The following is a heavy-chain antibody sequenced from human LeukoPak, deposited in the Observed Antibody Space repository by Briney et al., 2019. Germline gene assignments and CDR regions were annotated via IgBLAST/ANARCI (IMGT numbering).Heavy chain of an antibody. Sequence: PGGSLRLSCTASGFTFGDYAMNWVRQAPGKGLEWVGFIRSKAYGETTDYAASVKGRFTISRDDSKSIAYLQMNSLKTEDTAVYYCTRTQYCSSTSCAIDYWGQGTLVTVSS. CDR2: IRSKAYGETT. V-gene: IGHV3-49*04. J-gene: IGHJ4*02. CDR1: GFTFGDYA. CDR3: TRTQYCSSTSCAIDY. D-gene: IGHD2-2*01.